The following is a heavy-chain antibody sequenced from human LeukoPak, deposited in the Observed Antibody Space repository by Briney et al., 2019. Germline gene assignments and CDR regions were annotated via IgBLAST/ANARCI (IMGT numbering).Heavy chain of an antibody. J-gene: IGHJ4*02. V-gene: IGHV4-39*07. CDR3: ARGRRPTYCFDY. Sequence: PSETLSLTCIVSGGSISSGYYWGWIRQPPGKGLEWIGSIYYSGSTYYNPSLKSRVTISVDTSKNQFSLKLSSVTAADTAVYYCARGRRPTYCFDYWGQGTLVTVSS. D-gene: IGHD6-25*01. CDR2: IYYSGST. CDR1: GGSISSGYY.